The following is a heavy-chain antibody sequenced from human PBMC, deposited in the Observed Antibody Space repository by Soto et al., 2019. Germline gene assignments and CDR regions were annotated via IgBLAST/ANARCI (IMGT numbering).Heavy chain of an antibody. V-gene: IGHV4-30-4*01. CDR3: ARDEYQLLSSVSWFDS. J-gene: IGHJ5*01. D-gene: IGHD2-2*01. CDR2: INHTGNT. Sequence: TSETLSLTCTVSGGSISDDSYWSWIRQTPGKGLEWIGYINHTGNTYYNPSLRSRVSISVDKSKSQFSLKLISVTAADTAVYFCARDEYQLLSSVSWFDSWGQGTLVTVSS. CDR1: GGSISDDSY.